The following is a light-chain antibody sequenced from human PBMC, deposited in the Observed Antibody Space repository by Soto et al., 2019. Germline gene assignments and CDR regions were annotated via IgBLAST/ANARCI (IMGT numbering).Light chain of an antibody. CDR3: SSYTSSSTPWV. CDR2: DVS. V-gene: IGLV2-14*01. CDR1: SGDVGGYNY. J-gene: IGLJ1*01. Sequence: QSVLTQPASVSGSPGQSITISCTGTSGDVGGYNYVSWYQQHPGKAPKLMIYDVSNRPSGVSNRFSGSKSGNTASLTISGLQAEDEADYYCSSYTSSSTPWVFGTGTKVTVL.